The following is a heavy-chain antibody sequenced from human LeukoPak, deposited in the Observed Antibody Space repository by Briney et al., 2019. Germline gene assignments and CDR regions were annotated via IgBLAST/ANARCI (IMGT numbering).Heavy chain of an antibody. Sequence: SETLSLTCTVSGDSISSPIHYWGWIRQPPGKGLEWIGSIYYDGSTYDNASLKSRVTISVDTSKNQFSLKLSSVTAADTAVYYCAVTGSYSSPFDYWGQGTLVTVSS. CDR2: IYYDGST. CDR1: GDSISSPIHY. V-gene: IGHV4-39*07. CDR3: AVTGSYSSPFDY. D-gene: IGHD3-10*01. J-gene: IGHJ4*02.